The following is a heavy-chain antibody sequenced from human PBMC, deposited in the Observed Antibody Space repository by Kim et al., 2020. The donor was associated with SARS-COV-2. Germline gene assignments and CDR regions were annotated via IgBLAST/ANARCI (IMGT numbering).Heavy chain of an antibody. D-gene: IGHD3-3*01. J-gene: IGHJ4*02. CDR1: GGSISSSNW. CDR2: IYNSGST. CDR3: ARRVRITIFGVVTYFDY. V-gene: IGHV4-4*02. Sequence: SETLSLTCAVSGGSISSSNWWSWVRQPPGKGLEWIGEIYNSGSTNYNPSLKSRVTISVDKSKNQFSLKLSSVTAADTAVYYCARRVRITIFGVVTYFDYWGRGTLVTVSS.